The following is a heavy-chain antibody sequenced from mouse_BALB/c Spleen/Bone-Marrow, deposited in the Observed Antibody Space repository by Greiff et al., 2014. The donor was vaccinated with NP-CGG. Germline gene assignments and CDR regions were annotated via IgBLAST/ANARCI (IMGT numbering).Heavy chain of an antibody. D-gene: IGHD2-14*01. Sequence: EVKLEESGGGLVQPGGSRKLSCAASGFTFSSFGMHWVRQAPEKGLEWVAYISSGSSSIYYTDTVKGRFTISRDNPKSNLFLQMTSLRSEDTAIYYCTRWGYAGDYYAMDYWGQGTSVTVSS. CDR1: GFTFSSFG. CDR2: ISSGSSSI. CDR3: TRWGYAGDYYAMDY. J-gene: IGHJ4*01. V-gene: IGHV5-17*02.